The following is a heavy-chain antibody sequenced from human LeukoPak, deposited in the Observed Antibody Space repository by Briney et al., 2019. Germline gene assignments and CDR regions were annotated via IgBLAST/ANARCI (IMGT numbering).Heavy chain of an antibody. CDR2: IYDNGST. CDR3: ARGFTMVRGVIVYFDY. V-gene: IGHV4-39*01. Sequence: SETLSLTCIVSGGSISTSTYYWGWIRQPPGKGLEWIGSIYDNGSTYYNPSLKSRVTMSVDTSKNRFSLKLSSVTAADTAVYCCARGFTMVRGVIVYFDYWSQGTLVTVSS. CDR1: GGSISTSTYY. D-gene: IGHD3-10*01. J-gene: IGHJ4*02.